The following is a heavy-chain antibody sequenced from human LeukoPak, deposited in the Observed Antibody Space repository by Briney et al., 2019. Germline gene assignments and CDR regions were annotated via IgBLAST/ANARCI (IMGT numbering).Heavy chain of an antibody. J-gene: IGHJ5*02. CDR3: ARGPPSWNIVVVVAANNWFDP. CDR1: GGSISSYY. Sequence: SETLSLTCTVSGGSISSYYWSWIRQPPGKGLEWIGYIYYSGSTNYNPSLKSRVTISVDTSKNQFSLKLSSVTAADTAVYYCARGPPSWNIVVVVAANNWFDPWGQGTLVTVSS. D-gene: IGHD2-15*01. V-gene: IGHV4-59*12. CDR2: IYYSGST.